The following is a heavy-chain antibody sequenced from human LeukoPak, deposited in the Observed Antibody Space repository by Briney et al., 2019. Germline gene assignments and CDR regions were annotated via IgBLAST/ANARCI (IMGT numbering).Heavy chain of an antibody. CDR1: GFTFSTYA. CDR2: ISHDGINK. Sequence: PGRSLRLSCAASGFTFSTYAMHWVRQAPGKGLDWVAVISHDGINKYYTDSVKGRLTISRDNSKNTLYLQMHSLRAEDTALYYCVRVAQVGPPFGIWGQGTMVTVSS. J-gene: IGHJ3*02. V-gene: IGHV3-30*04. D-gene: IGHD1-26*01. CDR3: VRVAQVGPPFGI.